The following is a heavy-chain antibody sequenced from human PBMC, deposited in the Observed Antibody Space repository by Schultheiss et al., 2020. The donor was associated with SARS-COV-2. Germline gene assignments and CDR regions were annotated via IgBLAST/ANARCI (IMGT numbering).Heavy chain of an antibody. D-gene: IGHD3-22*01. Sequence: GGSLRLSCAASGFTFSSYAMHWVRQAPGKGLEWVAVIWYDGSDKYYADSVKGRFTISRDNSKNTLYLQMSSLRAEDTAVYYCASDSSGYYYVGAFDIWGQGTMVTVSS. CDR2: IWYDGSDK. CDR1: GFTFSSYA. CDR3: ASDSSGYYYVGAFDI. V-gene: IGHV3-30*04. J-gene: IGHJ3*02.